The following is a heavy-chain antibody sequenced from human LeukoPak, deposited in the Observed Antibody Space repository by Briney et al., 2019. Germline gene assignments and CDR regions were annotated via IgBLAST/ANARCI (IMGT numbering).Heavy chain of an antibody. D-gene: IGHD5-18*01. CDR1: GFTFSSYA. J-gene: IGHJ4*02. V-gene: IGHV3-23*01. CDR3: AKDRGYSYGPDKRIFDY. Sequence: PGGSLRLSCAASGFTFSSYAMSWVRQAPGKGLEWVSAISGSGGSTYYADSVKGRFTISRDNPKNTLYLQMNSLRAEDTAVYYCAKDRGYSYGPDKRIFDYWGQGTLVTVSS. CDR2: ISGSGGST.